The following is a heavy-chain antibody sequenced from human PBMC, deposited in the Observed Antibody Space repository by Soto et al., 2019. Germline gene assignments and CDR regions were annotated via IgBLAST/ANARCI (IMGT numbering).Heavy chain of an antibody. CDR2: INPNSGGT. J-gene: IGHJ1*01. CDR3: ARGGPYNSSSFAEYFQH. Sequence: ASVKVTCKASGYTFTGYYMHWVRQAPGQGLEWMGWINPNSGGTNYAQKFQGWVTMTRDTSISTAYMELSRLRSDDTAVYYCARGGPYNSSSFAEYFQHWGQGTLVTVSS. D-gene: IGHD6-13*01. V-gene: IGHV1-2*04. CDR1: GYTFTGYY.